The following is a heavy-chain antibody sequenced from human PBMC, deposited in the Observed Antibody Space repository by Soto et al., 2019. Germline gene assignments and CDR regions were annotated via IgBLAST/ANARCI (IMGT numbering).Heavy chain of an antibody. J-gene: IGHJ1*01. D-gene: IGHD3-16*02. CDR3: ARDGGIYVWGSYRYLGYFQH. CDR2: IYYSGST. V-gene: IGHV4-31*03. Sequence: TSETLSLTCTVSGGSISSGGYYWSWIRQHPGEGLEWIGYIYYSGSTYYNPSLKSRVTISVDTSKNQFSLKLSSVTAADTAVYYCARDGGIYVWGSYRYLGYFQHWGQGTLVTVSS. CDR1: GGSISSGGYY.